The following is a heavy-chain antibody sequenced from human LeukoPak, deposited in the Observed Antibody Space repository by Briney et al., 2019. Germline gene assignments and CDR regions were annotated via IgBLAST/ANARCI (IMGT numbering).Heavy chain of an antibody. CDR1: GFTFSSYA. D-gene: IGHD3-22*01. Sequence: GGSLRLSCAASGFTFSSYAMTWVRQAPGKGLEWVSAISGSGGSTYYAESVKGRFTISRDNSKSTLYLQMNSLRAEDKAVYYCAKGGYYYDSSLSFDYWGQGTLVTVSS. V-gene: IGHV3-23*01. CDR3: AKGGYYYDSSLSFDY. J-gene: IGHJ4*02. CDR2: ISGSGGST.